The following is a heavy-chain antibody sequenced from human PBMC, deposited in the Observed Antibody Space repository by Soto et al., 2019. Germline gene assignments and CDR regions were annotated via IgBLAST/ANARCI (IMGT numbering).Heavy chain of an antibody. D-gene: IGHD2-15*01. J-gene: IGHJ4*02. Sequence: QLQLQESGPGLVKPSETLSLTCTVSGDSINSNTYYWGWVRQPPGKGLEWIGSISYSGTTYYNPSLKSRVTISLDPSKNQFSLKLRSVTASDTAVYYCARHASKIVVEVSLLDYWGQGTLVTVSS. CDR3: ARHASKIVVEVSLLDY. CDR2: ISYSGTT. CDR1: GDSINSNTYY. V-gene: IGHV4-39*01.